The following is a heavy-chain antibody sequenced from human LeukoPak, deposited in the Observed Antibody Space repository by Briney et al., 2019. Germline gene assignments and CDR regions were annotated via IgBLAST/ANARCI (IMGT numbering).Heavy chain of an antibody. CDR2: ISYDGSNK. CDR1: GFTFSSYA. V-gene: IGHV3-30*01. D-gene: IGHD3-3*01. CDR3: ARDQTPFWSGYQAWFDP. Sequence: GRSLRLSCAASGFTFSSYAMHWVRQAPGKGLEWVAVISYDGSNKYYADSVKGRFTISRDNSKNTLYLQMNSLRAEDTAVYYCARDQTPFWSGYQAWFDPWGQGTLVTVPP. J-gene: IGHJ5*02.